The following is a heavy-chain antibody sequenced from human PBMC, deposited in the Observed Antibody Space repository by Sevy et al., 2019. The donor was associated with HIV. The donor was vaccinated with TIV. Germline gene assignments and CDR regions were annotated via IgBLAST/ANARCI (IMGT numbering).Heavy chain of an antibody. CDR1: GFTFSSYA. CDR2: ISYDVSNK. CDR3: ARDDEPDYYYFDMDV. V-gene: IGHV3-30-3*01. J-gene: IGHJ6*02. Sequence: GEPLKISCAASGFTFSSYAMHWVRQAPGKGLEWVAVISYDVSNKYYADSVKGRFTISRDNSKNTLYLQMDGLRAVDTALYYCARDDEPDYYYFDMDVWGQGTTVTVSS.